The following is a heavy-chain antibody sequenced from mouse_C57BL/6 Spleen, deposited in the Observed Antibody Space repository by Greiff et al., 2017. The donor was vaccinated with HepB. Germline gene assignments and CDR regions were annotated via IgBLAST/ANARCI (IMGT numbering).Heavy chain of an antibody. J-gene: IGHJ3*01. D-gene: IGHD2-2*01. CDR1: GYSITSGYY. CDR3: AREGYLWFAY. Sequence: EVQLQQSGPGLVKPSQSLSLTCSVTGYSITSGYYWNWIRQFPGNKLEWMCYISYDGSNNYNPSLKNRISITRDTSKNQFFLKLNSVTTEDTATYYCAREGYLWFAYWGQGTLVTVSA. V-gene: IGHV3-6*01. CDR2: ISYDGSN.